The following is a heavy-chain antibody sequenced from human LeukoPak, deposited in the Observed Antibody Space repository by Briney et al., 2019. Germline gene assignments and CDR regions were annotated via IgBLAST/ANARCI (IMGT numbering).Heavy chain of an antibody. CDR3: AKDVRRYYDSSGPLDY. V-gene: IGHV3-30*18. J-gene: IGHJ4*02. Sequence: GGSLRLSCAASGFTFSSYGMHWVRQAPGKGLEWVAVISYDGSNKYYADSVKGRFTISRDNSKNTLYLKMNSLRAEDTAVYYCAKDVRRYYDSSGPLDYWGQGTLVTVSS. CDR2: ISYDGSNK. CDR1: GFTFSSYG. D-gene: IGHD3-22*01.